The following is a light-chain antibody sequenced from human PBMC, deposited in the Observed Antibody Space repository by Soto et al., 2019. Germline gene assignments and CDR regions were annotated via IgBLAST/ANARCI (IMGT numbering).Light chain of an antibody. CDR1: QSISSW. J-gene: IGKJ4*01. CDR2: DAS. Sequence: DIQMTQSPSTLSASVGDRVTITCRASQSISSWLAWYQQKPGKAPKLLIYDASSLESGVPSRFSGSGSGTEFTLTISSLQPDDFATYYCQQYNSYSALTFGGATKVEIK. CDR3: QQYNSYSALT. V-gene: IGKV1-5*01.